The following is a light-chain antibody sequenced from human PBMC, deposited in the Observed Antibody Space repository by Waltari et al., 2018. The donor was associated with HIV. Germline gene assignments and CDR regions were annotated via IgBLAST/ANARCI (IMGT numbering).Light chain of an antibody. CDR2: EVS. J-gene: IGLJ2*01. Sequence: QSALTQPPSASGSPGQSVTISCTGTSSYVGSYNFVSWYQQHPGKAPKLMIFEVSKRPSGVPDRFSCSKSGNTASLTVSGLQPEDEADYYCSSYAGSNNLLFGGGTKLTVL. V-gene: IGLV2-8*01. CDR1: SSYVGSYNF. CDR3: SSYAGSNNLL.